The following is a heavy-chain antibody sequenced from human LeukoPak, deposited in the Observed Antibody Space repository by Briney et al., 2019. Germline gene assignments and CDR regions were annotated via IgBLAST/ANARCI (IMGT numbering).Heavy chain of an antibody. D-gene: IGHD4-17*01. V-gene: IGHV3-30*04. Sequence: PGGSLRLSCAASGFTFSSYAMHWVRQAPGKGLEGVAVISYDGSNKYYADSVKGRFTISRDNSKNTLYLQMNSLRAEDTAVYYCARVGYGDYGYGYYYGMDVWGKGTTVTVSS. J-gene: IGHJ6*04. CDR1: GFTFSSYA. CDR2: ISYDGSNK. CDR3: ARVGYGDYGYGYYYGMDV.